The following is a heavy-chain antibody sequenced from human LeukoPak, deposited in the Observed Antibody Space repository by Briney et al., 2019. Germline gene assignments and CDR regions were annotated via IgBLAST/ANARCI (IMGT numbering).Heavy chain of an antibody. CDR3: AKGGMSSSGLGD. D-gene: IGHD3-22*01. J-gene: IGHJ4*02. CDR2: ISTDTDT. Sequence: GGSLRLSCAASGFMFSRYAMSWVRRAPGKGLGWVSSISTDTDTYYADPVQGRFSISRDNSKNTQYLQMNSLRGEDTAVYYCAKGGMSSSGLGDWGQGTLVTVSS. CDR1: GFMFSRYA. V-gene: IGHV3-23*05.